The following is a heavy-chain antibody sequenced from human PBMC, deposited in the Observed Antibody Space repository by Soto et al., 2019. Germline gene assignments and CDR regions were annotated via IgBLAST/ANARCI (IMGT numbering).Heavy chain of an antibody. V-gene: IGHV1-69*02. CDR1: GGTFSDYI. J-gene: IGHJ5*02. D-gene: IGHD4-17*01. CDR2: LIVVFGVA. Sequence: QVQLVQSGPEEKKPGSSVKVSCRASGGTFSDYIITWVRQAPGQGLEWMGRLIVVFGVAHYAQKFQDRVMITADTSTGTVYMELSSLKLDDTAVYYCAKMNTVTGWFDPWGQGTLVTVSS. CDR3: AKMNTVTGWFDP.